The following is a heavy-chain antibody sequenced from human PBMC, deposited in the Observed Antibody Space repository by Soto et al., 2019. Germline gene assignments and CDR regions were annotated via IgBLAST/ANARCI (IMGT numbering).Heavy chain of an antibody. CDR2: SRRSSTLL. Sequence: EVQLVESGGGLVKPGGSLRLSCAASGFTFSDYSMNWVRQAPGKGLEWVSSSRRSSTLLSYADSVKGRFTISRDTAKNSLYLQMTSLRAEDTAVYYCAREYYYESNGWLRPFDYWGQGTLVTVSS. CDR3: AREYYYESNGWLRPFDY. CDR1: GFTFSDYS. J-gene: IGHJ4*02. D-gene: IGHD3-22*01. V-gene: IGHV3-21*06.